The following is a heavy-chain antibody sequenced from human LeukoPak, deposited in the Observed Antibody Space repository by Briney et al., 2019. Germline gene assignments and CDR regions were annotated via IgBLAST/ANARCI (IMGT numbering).Heavy chain of an antibody. D-gene: IGHD2-21*01. Sequence: GASVKVSCKTSGYTFTKYLIHWGRQAPGQGLEWMGTINPQGDITNYAQRFQGRITLTEDTSTSTVYMELSSLTSEDTAVYYCARPSYCVADNCGYWLDPWGPGTLVTVSS. CDR3: ARPSYCVADNCGYWLDP. V-gene: IGHV1-46*01. CDR1: GYTFTKYL. J-gene: IGHJ5*02. CDR2: INPQGDIT.